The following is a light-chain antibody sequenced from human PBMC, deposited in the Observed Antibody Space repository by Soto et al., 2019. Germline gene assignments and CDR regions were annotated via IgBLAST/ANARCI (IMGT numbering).Light chain of an antibody. Sequence: QSVLTQPASVSGSPGQRITISCTGTSNDVGGYNYVSWYQQHPDKAPKLIIYDVSDRPSGVANLFAGSKSGNTASLTISGLHADDDAYYCCSSYTSSSLYVFGTGTKLTVL. CDR1: SNDVGGYNY. V-gene: IGLV2-14*01. CDR3: SSYTSSSLYV. CDR2: DVS. J-gene: IGLJ1*01.